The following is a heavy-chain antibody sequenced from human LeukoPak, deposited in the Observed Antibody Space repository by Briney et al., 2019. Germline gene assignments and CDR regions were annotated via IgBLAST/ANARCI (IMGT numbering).Heavy chain of an antibody. D-gene: IGHD5-18*01. CDR2: MQSTGNS. Sequence: PSETLSLTCSVSGDSISTYHWNWIRKPPGKGLEWIGYMQSTGNSNYNPSLKSRVSMSVETSKNRIVLNLSSVTAADTAVYYCARDKRHSYGRYFDHWGQGLLVTVSS. CDR3: ARDKRHSYGRYFDH. CDR1: GDSISTYH. V-gene: IGHV4-59*01. J-gene: IGHJ4*02.